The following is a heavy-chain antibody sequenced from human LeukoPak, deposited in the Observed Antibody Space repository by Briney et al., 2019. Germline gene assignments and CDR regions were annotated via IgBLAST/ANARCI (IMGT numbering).Heavy chain of an antibody. V-gene: IGHV3-7*01. CDR1: GFTSSSYW. Sequence: GGSLRLSCAASGFTSSSYWMSWVRQAPGKGLEWVANIKQDGSEKYYVDSVKGRFTISRDNAKNSLYLQMNSLRAEDTAVYYCARVEASSGYYYSSLGYYYYMDVWGKGTTVTVSS. D-gene: IGHD3-22*01. J-gene: IGHJ6*03. CDR2: IKQDGSEK. CDR3: ARVEASSGYYYSSLGYYYYMDV.